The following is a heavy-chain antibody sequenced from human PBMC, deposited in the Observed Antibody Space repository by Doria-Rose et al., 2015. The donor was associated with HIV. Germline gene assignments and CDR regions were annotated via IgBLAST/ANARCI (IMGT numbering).Heavy chain of an antibody. CDR1: GVSLSSPGMG. Sequence: QVTLKESGPVLVKPTETLTLTCTVSGVSLSSPGMGVSWIRQPPGKALEWLDNIFSDDERSYKTSLKSRLTISGGTSKSQVVLTMTDMDPVDTATYYCARIKSSRWYHKYYFDFWGQGTLVIVSA. D-gene: IGHD6-13*01. CDR3: ARIKSSRWYHKYYFDF. V-gene: IGHV2-26*01. CDR2: IFSDDER. J-gene: IGHJ4*02.